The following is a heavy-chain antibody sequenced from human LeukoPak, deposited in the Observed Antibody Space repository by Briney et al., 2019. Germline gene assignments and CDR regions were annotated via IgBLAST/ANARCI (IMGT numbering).Heavy chain of an antibody. V-gene: IGHV4-38-2*02. CDR3: ANMRWLQSTFDY. CDR1: GYSISSGYY. D-gene: IGHD5-24*01. Sequence: SETLSLTCSVSGYSISSGYYWDWIRQPPGKGLEWIASIYHSGKSYYNPSLESRVTISVDTSKNQFSLKLSSVTAADTAVYYCANMRWLQSTFDYWGQGTLVTVSS. CDR2: IYHSGKS. J-gene: IGHJ4*02.